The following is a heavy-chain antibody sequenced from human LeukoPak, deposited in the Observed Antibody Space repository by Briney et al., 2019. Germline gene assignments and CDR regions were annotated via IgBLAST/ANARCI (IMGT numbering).Heavy chain of an antibody. CDR1: GASISRSSYY. D-gene: IGHD1/OR15-1a*01. CDR2: IYYSGST. V-gene: IGHV4-39*01. J-gene: IGHJ4*02. Sequence: PSQSLSLTCPVSGASISRSSYYWGWIRQPPWKGLEWFGSIYYSGSTYYNPSLKSRVTISVDTSKNQFSLKLSSVTAADTAVYYCARHRAHWDTYYFDYWGQGTLVTVSS. CDR3: ARHRAHWDTYYFDY.